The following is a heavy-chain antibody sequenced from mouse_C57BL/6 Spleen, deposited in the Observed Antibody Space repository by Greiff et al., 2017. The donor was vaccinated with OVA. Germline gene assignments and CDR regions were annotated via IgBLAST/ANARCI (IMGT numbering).Heavy chain of an antibody. CDR2: INPSSGYT. Sequence: QVQLKESGAELARPGASVKMSCKASGYTFTSYTMHWVKQRPGQGLEWIGYINPSSGYTKYNQKFKDKATLTADKSSSTAYMQLSSLTSEDSAVYYCARGLYYGSSAMDYWGQGTSVTVSS. CDR1: GYTFTSYT. V-gene: IGHV1-4*01. J-gene: IGHJ4*01. CDR3: ARGLYYGSSAMDY. D-gene: IGHD1-1*01.